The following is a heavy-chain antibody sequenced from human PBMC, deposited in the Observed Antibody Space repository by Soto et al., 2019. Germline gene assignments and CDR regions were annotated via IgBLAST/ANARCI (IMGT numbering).Heavy chain of an antibody. Sequence: EVQLLESGGDLVQPGGSLRLSCVASGSTFGSRAMSWVRQAPGEGLEWVSIITDTGGDTKYADSVRGRFTISRDNSKNTLYLQMSSLRVEDSAVYHCARGSTDAYPGSRIFDFWGRGTLVTVSA. CDR3: ARGSTDAYPGSRIFDF. V-gene: IGHV3-23*01. J-gene: IGHJ4*02. D-gene: IGHD3-10*01. CDR2: ITDTGGDT. CDR1: GSTFGSRA.